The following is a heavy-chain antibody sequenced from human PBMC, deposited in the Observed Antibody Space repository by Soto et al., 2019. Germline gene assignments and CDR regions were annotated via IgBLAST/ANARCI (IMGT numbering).Heavy chain of an antibody. CDR3: AREDSCGGTSCFTR. D-gene: IGHD2-21*01. CDR1: GYTFTDYG. Sequence: GPEVKKPGASVKVSCQTSGYTFTDYGVTWMRQAPGQGLEWGGWISPYSGKTNYARTLQGRINVTTDTSTTTAYLEVRNLTSDDTATYYCAREDSCGGTSCFTRWGQGTLVTVSS. J-gene: IGHJ4*02. V-gene: IGHV1-18*01. CDR2: ISPYSGKT.